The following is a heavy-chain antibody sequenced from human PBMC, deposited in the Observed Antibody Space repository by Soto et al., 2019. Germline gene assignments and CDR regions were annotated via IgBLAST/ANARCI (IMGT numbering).Heavy chain of an antibody. J-gene: IGHJ5*02. CDR1: GYTFSDFG. V-gene: IGHV1-18*01. CDR3: ARASYCSGGTCTTWFHP. Sequence: ASVKVSCKTSGYTFSDFGITWVRQAPGQGLEWMGWIDTSIGHTNFAQKFDDRVTMTTDTSTNTAYMDLRRLRSDGTAVYYCARASYCSGGTCTTWFHPWGQGTLVTVSS. D-gene: IGHD2-15*01. CDR2: IDTSIGHT.